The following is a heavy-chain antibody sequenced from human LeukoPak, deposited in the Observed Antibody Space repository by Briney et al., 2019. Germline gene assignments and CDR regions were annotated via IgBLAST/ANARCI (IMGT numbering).Heavy chain of an antibody. V-gene: IGHV3-30-3*01. CDR3: ARGSGRDNIGIYYYYGMDV. CDR1: GFTFSSYA. CDR2: ISYDGSNK. J-gene: IGHJ6*02. D-gene: IGHD3-10*01. Sequence: PGRSLRLSCAASGFTFSSYAMHWVRQAPGKGLEWVAVISYDGSNKYYADSVKGRFTISRDNSKNTLYLQMNSLRAEDTAVYYCARGSGRDNIGIYYYYGMDVWGQGTTVTVSS.